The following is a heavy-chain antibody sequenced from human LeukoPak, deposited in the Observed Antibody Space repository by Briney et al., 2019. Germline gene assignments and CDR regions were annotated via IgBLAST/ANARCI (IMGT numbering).Heavy chain of an antibody. CDR1: GYTFTGYY. V-gene: IGHV1-2*02. D-gene: IGHD3-10*01. CDR2: INPNSGGT. Sequence: ASVKVSCKASGYTFTGYYMHWVRQAPAQGLEWMGWINPNSGGTNYAQKFQGRVTMTRDTSISTAYMELSRLRSDDTAVYYCARDLTMVRGARGYWGQGTLVTVSS. CDR3: ARDLTMVRGARGY. J-gene: IGHJ4*02.